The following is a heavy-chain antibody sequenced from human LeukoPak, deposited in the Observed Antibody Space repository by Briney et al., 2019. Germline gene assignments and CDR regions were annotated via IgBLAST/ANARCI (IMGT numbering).Heavy chain of an antibody. Sequence: PGGSLRLSXAASGFSFSTYWMSWIRQAQGKGLEWVANIKEDGSEKYYVDSVKGRFTISRDNAKNSLYLQANSLRAEDTAVYYCARIRICCCFDPWGQGTLVTVSS. V-gene: IGHV3-7*01. CDR3: ARIRICCCFDP. CDR2: IKEDGSEK. J-gene: IGHJ5*02. D-gene: IGHD2/OR15-2a*01. CDR1: GFSFSTYW.